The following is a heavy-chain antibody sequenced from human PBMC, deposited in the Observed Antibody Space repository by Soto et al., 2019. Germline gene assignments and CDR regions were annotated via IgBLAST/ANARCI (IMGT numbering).Heavy chain of an antibody. D-gene: IGHD3-16*01. V-gene: IGHV3-11*06. CDR2: ISSTGSYT. CDR1: GFIFSDYY. J-gene: IGHJ4*02. Sequence: LRLSCAASGFIFSDYYMTWFRQAPGKGLEWIAKISSTGSYTNYVDSVKGRFTVSRDNARNSLYLQMNRLRAEDTAVYYCARVWRTQYATSWGYYFDSWGQGTPVTVS. CDR3: ARVWRTQYATSWGYYFDS.